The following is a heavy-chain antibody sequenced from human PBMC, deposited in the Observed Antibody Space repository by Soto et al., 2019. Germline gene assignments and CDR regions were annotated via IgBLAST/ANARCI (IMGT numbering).Heavy chain of an antibody. J-gene: IGHJ5*02. CDR2: IDYYGST. Sequence: SETLSLTCTVSGGSISSYYWSWIRQPPGKRLELIGYIDYYGSTNYNPSLKSRVTISVDTSKKQFSLNLGSVTAADTAVYYCARHGSGSYYNNWFDPWGQGSLVTVSS. CDR1: GGSISSYY. D-gene: IGHD3-10*01. V-gene: IGHV4-59*08. CDR3: ARHGSGSYYNNWFDP.